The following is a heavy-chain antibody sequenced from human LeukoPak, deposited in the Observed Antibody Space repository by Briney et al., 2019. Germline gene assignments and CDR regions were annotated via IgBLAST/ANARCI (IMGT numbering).Heavy chain of an antibody. CDR2: IWFDGSNK. CDR1: GFIFSDYV. CDR3: ARTPSNTWSSPFDY. Sequence: PGGSLRLSCVASGFIFSDYVMHWVRQAPGKGLEWVAVIWFDGSNKYYADSVKGRFTISRDNSKNTLFLQMNSLRAEDTAVYYCARTPSNTWSSPFDYWGQGALLPDSS. D-gene: IGHD4-11*01. J-gene: IGHJ4*02. V-gene: IGHV3-33*01.